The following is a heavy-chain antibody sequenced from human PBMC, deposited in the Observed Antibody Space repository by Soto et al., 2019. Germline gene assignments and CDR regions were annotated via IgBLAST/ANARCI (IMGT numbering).Heavy chain of an antibody. CDR2: SRSEATGYYT. CDR1: GFTFSDHY. Sequence: EVQLVESGGGLVLPGGSLRLSCATSGFTFSDHYMDWVRQAPGKGLEWVARSRSEATGYYTDYAASVGGRVTISRDDSKNSLYLQINIMRPEDTAVYYCALSIEFRLIYWGQGTLVTVSS. V-gene: IGHV3-72*01. CDR3: ALSIEFRLIY. J-gene: IGHJ4*02. D-gene: IGHD2-21*01.